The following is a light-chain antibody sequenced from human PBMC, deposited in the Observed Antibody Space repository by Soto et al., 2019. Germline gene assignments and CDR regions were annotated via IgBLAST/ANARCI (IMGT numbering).Light chain of an antibody. V-gene: IGKV1-12*01. CDR2: SIS. Sequence: QMTQAPSSVSASVGDRVTSTCRASQGISSWLAWYQQKPGKAPKLQIYSISNLQSGVPSRFSGSGSGTEFTLPSRSLQPEDFATYCCQQANTFPYTFGQGTKLEI. CDR3: QQANTFPYT. CDR1: QGISSW. J-gene: IGKJ2*01.